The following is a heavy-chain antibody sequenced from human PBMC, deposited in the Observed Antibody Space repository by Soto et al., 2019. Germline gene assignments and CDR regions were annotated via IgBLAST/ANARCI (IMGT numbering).Heavy chain of an antibody. CDR2: INHSGST. Sequence: PSETLSLTCAVYGGSFSGYYWSWIRQPPGKGLEWIGEINHSGSTNYNPSLKSRVTISVDTSKNQFSLKLSSVTAADTAVYYCARGRGSVFGFWSGPTAYGTDVWGQGTTVTVS. J-gene: IGHJ6*02. V-gene: IGHV4-34*01. CDR1: GGSFSGYY. D-gene: IGHD3-3*01. CDR3: ARGRGSVFGFWSGPTAYGTDV.